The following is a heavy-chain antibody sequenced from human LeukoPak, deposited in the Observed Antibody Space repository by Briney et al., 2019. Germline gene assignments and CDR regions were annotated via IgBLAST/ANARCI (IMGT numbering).Heavy chain of an antibody. CDR3: ARHGGYSSGSVPYY. Sequence: PSETLSLTRTVSGGSISSYYWSWIRQPPGKGLEWIGYIYYSGSTNYNPSLKSRVTISVDTSKNQFSLKLSSVTAADTAVYYCARHGGYSSGSVPYYWGQGTLVTVSS. CDR1: GGSISSYY. V-gene: IGHV4-59*08. D-gene: IGHD6-19*01. J-gene: IGHJ4*02. CDR2: IYYSGST.